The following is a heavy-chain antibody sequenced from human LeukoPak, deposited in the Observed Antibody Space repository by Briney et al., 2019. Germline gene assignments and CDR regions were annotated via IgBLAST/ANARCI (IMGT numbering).Heavy chain of an antibody. CDR2: ISGSGGST. J-gene: IGHJ4*02. D-gene: IGHD1-14*01. CDR1: GFTFSSYA. Sequence: PGGSLRLSCAASGFTFSSYAMSWVRQAPGKGLEWVSAISGSGGSTYYADSVKGRFTISRDNAKNSLYLQMNSLRAEDMAVYYCARDNREGVFYYFDYWGQGTLVTVSS. V-gene: IGHV3-23*01. CDR3: ARDNREGVFYYFDY.